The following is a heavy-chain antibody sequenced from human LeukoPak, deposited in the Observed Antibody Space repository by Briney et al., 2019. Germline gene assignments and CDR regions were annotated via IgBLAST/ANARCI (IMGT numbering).Heavy chain of an antibody. Sequence: GASVKVSCKASGYPFTSYDINWVRQATGQGLEWMGWMNPNSGNTGYAQKFQGRFTITRNTSISTAYMELSSLRSEDTAVYYCARGAHYDFWSGGDFDYWGQGTLVTVSS. CDR2: MNPNSGNT. V-gene: IGHV1-8*03. D-gene: IGHD3-3*01. CDR3: ARGAHYDFWSGGDFDY. J-gene: IGHJ4*02. CDR1: GYPFTSYD.